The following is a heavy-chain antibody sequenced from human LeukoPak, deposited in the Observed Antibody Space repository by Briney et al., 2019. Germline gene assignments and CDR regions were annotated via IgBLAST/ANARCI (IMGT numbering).Heavy chain of an antibody. J-gene: IGHJ4*02. CDR2: ISATGGYT. D-gene: IGHD5-24*01. Sequence: GGSLRLSCVGSGFSFSTYDMGWVRQTPGKGLEWVSAISATGGYTEDADSVKGRFTISRDNSQNTLFLQMHSLRAEDTAVYYCAKKPATIKFPFDIWGQGTLVTVSP. CDR1: GFSFSTYD. V-gene: IGHV3-23*01. CDR3: AKKPATIKFPFDI.